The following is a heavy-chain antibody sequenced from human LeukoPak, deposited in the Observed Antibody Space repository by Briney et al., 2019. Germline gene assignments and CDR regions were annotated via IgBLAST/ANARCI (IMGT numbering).Heavy chain of an antibody. CDR2: LIPMVGVA. CDR1: GGSFSRNA. J-gene: IGHJ6*02. CDR3: ARIQAVGVPVAIDDYYSYGMDV. V-gene: IGHV1-69*04. Sequence: SVKVSCKASGGSFSRNAISWVRQAPGQGLEWMGRLIPMVGVATYAQKFQGRVTITEDRSTSTAYMELSSLTSEDTAVYYCARIQAVGVPVAIDDYYSYGMDVWVQGTAVSVSS. D-gene: IGHD2-2*02.